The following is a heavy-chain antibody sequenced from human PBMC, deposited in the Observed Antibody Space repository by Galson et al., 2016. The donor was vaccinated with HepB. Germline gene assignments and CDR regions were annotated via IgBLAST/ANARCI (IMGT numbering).Heavy chain of an antibody. CDR2: INSDGGSK. D-gene: IGHD3-10*01. J-gene: IGHJ6*02. CDR3: ARGGGKPGISYGLDV. V-gene: IGHV3-74*01. Sequence: SLRLSCAASGFTFSSYWMHWVRQAPGKGLVWVSRINSDGGSKDYADSVTGRFTISRDNAKSTLYLQMNSLRDEDTAVYFCARGGGKPGISYGLDVWGQGTTVTVSS. CDR1: GFTFSSYW.